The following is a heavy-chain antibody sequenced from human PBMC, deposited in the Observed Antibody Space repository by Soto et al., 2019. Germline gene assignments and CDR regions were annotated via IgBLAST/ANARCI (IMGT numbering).Heavy chain of an antibody. J-gene: IGHJ6*02. Sequence: SETLSLTCTVSGGSISSGGYSWIWIRQSPGKGREWIGYTYQSGSAYYNPSLKSRVTISVDRSKNQFSLNLTSVTAADTAVYYCARDYYGMDVWGQGTTVTVSS. CDR1: GGSISSGGYS. CDR2: TYQSGSA. CDR3: ARDYYGMDV. V-gene: IGHV4-30-2*06.